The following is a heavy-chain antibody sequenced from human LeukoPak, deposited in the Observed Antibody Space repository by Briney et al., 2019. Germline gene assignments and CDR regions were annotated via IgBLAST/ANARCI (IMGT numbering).Heavy chain of an antibody. J-gene: IGHJ4*02. Sequence: GGSLRLSCAASGFTFNNYAMGWVRQAPGRGLEWVSDISGSGGDTYYGDSVKGRFTISRDNSNNALSLQMNSLRAGDTAVYYCARDLYSSGWALDYWGPGTLVTVSS. D-gene: IGHD6-19*01. CDR2: ISGSGGDT. CDR3: ARDLYSSGWALDY. CDR1: GFTFNNYA. V-gene: IGHV3-23*01.